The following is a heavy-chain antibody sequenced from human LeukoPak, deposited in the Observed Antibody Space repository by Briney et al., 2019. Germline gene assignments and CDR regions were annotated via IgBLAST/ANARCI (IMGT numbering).Heavy chain of an antibody. CDR1: GFTFDDYG. J-gene: IGHJ3*02. V-gene: IGHV3-20*04. CDR2: INWNGGST. CDR3: ARRGLIAVAAGAFDI. D-gene: IGHD6-19*01. Sequence: GGSLRLSCAASGFTFDDYGMSWVRRAPGKGLEWVSGINWNGGSTGYADSVKGRFTISKDNAKNSLYLQMNSLRAEDTAVYYCARRGLIAVAAGAFDIWGQGTMVTVSS.